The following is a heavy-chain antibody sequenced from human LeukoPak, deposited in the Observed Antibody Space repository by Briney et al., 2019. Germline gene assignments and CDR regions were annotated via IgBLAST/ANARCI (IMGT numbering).Heavy chain of an antibody. V-gene: IGHV1-69*13. D-gene: IGHD3-16*01. CDR2: IIPIFGTV. Sequence: SVRASCKASGGTFSSYAISWVRQAPGQGLEWMGGIIPIFGTVNYAQTFQGRVTITADESTSTAYMELSSLGSEDTAVYYCARDRKNDYVFGFNAFDIWGQGTMVTVSS. CDR1: GGTFSSYA. J-gene: IGHJ3*02. CDR3: ARDRKNDYVFGFNAFDI.